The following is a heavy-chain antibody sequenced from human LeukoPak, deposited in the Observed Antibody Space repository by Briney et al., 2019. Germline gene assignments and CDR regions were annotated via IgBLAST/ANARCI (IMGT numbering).Heavy chain of an antibody. Sequence: ASVKVSCKASGYTFTSYGISWVRPAPGQGLEWMGWISAYNGNTNYAQKLQGRVTMTTDTSTSTAYMELGSLRSDDTAVYYCARDQKSGLRAYCGGDCWYDAFDIWGQGTMVTVSS. CDR3: ARDQKSGLRAYCGGDCWYDAFDI. CDR1: GYTFTSYG. V-gene: IGHV1-18*04. CDR2: ISAYNGNT. D-gene: IGHD2-21*02. J-gene: IGHJ3*02.